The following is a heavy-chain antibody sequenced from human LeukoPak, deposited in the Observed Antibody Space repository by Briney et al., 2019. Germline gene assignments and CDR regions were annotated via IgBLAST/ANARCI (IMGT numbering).Heavy chain of an antibody. D-gene: IGHD3-10*01. V-gene: IGHV1-69*17. Sequence: ASVKVSCKASGGTFSSYAISWVRQAPGQGLEWMGGIIPIFGIANYAQKFQGRVTITADKSTSTAYMELSSLRSEDTAVYYCARDGPMVRGVIITPSDYWGQGTLVTVSS. J-gene: IGHJ4*02. CDR3: ARDGPMVRGVIITPSDY. CDR1: GGTFSSYA. CDR2: IIPIFGIA.